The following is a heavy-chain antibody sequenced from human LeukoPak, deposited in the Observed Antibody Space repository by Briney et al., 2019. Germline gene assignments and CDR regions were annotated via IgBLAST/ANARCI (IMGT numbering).Heavy chain of an antibody. J-gene: IGHJ5*02. CDR2: IYTSGST. D-gene: IGHD3-3*01. CDR3: ARLYYDFWSPQDWFDP. CDR1: GGSISSGSYY. V-gene: IGHV4-61*02. Sequence: PSETLSLTCTVSGGSISSGSYYWSWIRQPAGKGLEWIGRIYTSGSTNYNPSLKSRVTISVDTSKNQFSLKLSSVTAADTAVYYCARLYYDFWSPQDWFDPWGQGTRVTVSS.